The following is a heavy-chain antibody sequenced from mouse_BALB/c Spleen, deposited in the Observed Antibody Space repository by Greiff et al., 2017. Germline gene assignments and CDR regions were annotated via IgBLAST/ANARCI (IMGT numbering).Heavy chain of an antibody. CDR2: ISSGGST. V-gene: IGHV5-6-5*01. J-gene: IGHJ2*01. Sequence: EVKLVESGGGLAQPGGSLKLSCAASGFTFSSYAMSWVRQTPEKRLEWVASISSGGSTYYPDSVKGRFTISRDNARNILYLQMSSLRSEDTAMYYCARGGNGNYVNYWGQGTTLTVSS. CDR3: ARGGNGNYVNY. D-gene: IGHD2-1*01. CDR1: GFTFSSYA.